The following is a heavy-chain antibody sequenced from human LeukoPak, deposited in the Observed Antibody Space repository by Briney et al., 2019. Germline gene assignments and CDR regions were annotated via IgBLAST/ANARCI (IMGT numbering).Heavy chain of an antibody. J-gene: IGHJ4*02. CDR3: AKGSGYYGSGSYYPFDY. CDR1: GFTFSSYA. D-gene: IGHD3-10*01. CDR2: ISGSGGST. Sequence: PGGSLRLSCAASGFTFSSYAMSWVRQAPGKGLEWVSAISGSGGSTYYADSVKGRFTISRDNSKNTLYLQMNSLRAEDTAVYYCAKGSGYYGSGSYYPFDYWGQGTLVTVSS. V-gene: IGHV3-23*01.